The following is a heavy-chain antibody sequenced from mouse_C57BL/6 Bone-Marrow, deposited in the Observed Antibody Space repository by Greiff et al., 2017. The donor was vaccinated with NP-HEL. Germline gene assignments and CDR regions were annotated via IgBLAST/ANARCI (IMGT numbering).Heavy chain of an antibody. Sequence: VQLQQSGAELVKPGASVKLSCKASGYTFTEYTIHWVKQRSGQGLEWIGWFYPGSGSIKYNEKFKDKATLTADKSSSTVYMELSRLTSEDSAVYCWARHEGGRRRRRPSNSWFADWGQGTLGTVSA. CDR2: FYPGSGSI. D-gene: IGHD4-1*01. J-gene: IGHJ3*01. CDR3: ARHEGGRRRRRPSNSWFAD. CDR1: GYTFTEYT. V-gene: IGHV1-62-2*01.